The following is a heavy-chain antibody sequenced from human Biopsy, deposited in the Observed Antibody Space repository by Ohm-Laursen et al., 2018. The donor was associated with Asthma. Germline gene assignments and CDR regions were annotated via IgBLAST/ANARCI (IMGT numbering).Heavy chain of an antibody. CDR1: GYTFNSAG. CDR3: ARAVDYSHYYGIDV. CDR2: ISVYNGNT. D-gene: IGHD3-10*01. V-gene: IGHV1-18*01. J-gene: IGHJ6*02. Sequence: GSSVTVSCQTSGYTFNSAGITWVRQAPGQGLEWVGWISVYNGNTKVAQKLQDRVTMITDTSTSTAYMELRSLRSDDTAVYFCARAVDYSHYYGIDVWGQGTTVTVS.